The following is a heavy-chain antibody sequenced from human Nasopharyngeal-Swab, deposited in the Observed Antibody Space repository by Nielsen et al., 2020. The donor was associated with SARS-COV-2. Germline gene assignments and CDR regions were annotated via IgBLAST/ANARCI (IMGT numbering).Heavy chain of an antibody. Sequence: GESLKISCAASGFTFSSYWMSWVRQAPGKGLEWVSAISGSGGRTYYGDSVKGRFTISRDNSKNTLYLQMNSLRADDTAVYYCASRSLLSGGAFDYWGQGTLVIVSS. CDR2: ISGSGGRT. V-gene: IGHV3-23*01. J-gene: IGHJ4*02. D-gene: IGHD2-21*01. CDR1: GFTFSSYW. CDR3: ASRSLLSGGAFDY.